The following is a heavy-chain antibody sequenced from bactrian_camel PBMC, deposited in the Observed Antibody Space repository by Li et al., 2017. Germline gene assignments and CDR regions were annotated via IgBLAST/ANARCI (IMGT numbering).Heavy chain of an antibody. CDR1: GYTYNSNC. J-gene: IGHJ4*01. CDR3: AADTYGGSWPRGRPENALGLDWYNF. V-gene: IGHV3S31*01. Sequence: EVQLVESGGGSVQAGGSLTLSCALSGYTYNSNCMGWFREVPGKEREGVAAINIGGGSTVYADSVKGRFTISQGNAKNTVYLQMNSLKPEDTAMYYCAADTYGGSWPRGRPENALGLDWYNFWGQGTQVTVS. CDR2: INIGGGST. D-gene: IGHD6*01.